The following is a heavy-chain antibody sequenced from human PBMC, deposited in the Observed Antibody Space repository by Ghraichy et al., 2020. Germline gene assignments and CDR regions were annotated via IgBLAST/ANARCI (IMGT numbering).Heavy chain of an antibody. Sequence: GGSLRLSCAASGFTFSNAWMSWVRQAPGKGLEWVGPIKSKTDGGTTDYAAPVKGRFTISRDDSKNTLYLQMNSLKTEDTAVYYCTTDPRRYYYDSSGFVPPSYWGQGTLVTVSS. CDR3: TTDPRRYYYDSSGFVPPSY. J-gene: IGHJ4*02. D-gene: IGHD3-22*01. CDR2: IKSKTDGGTT. V-gene: IGHV3-15*01. CDR1: GFTFSNAW.